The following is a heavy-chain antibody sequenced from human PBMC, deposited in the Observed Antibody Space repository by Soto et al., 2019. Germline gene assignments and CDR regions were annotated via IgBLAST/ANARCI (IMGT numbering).Heavy chain of an antibody. V-gene: IGHV3-23*01. CDR3: AKDPESYYYDSSGYYGGFDI. CDR2: ISGSGSRT. J-gene: IGHJ3*02. D-gene: IGHD3-22*01. CDR1: GFIFSRYA. Sequence: EVQLLESGGGLVQPGGSLRLSCAASGFIFSRYAINWVCQAPGKGLEWVSSISGSGSRTYYADSVKGRFTISRDNSKNTLYLQVNSLRAEDTAVYYCAKDPESYYYDSSGYYGGFDIWGQGTMVTVSS.